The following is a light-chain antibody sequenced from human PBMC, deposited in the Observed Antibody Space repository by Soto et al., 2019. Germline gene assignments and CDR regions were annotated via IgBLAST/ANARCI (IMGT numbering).Light chain of an antibody. V-gene: IGLV2-14*01. CDR1: SSDVGGYNY. Sequence: QSALTQPASVSGSPGQSITISCTGTSSDVGGYNYVSWYQQHPGKAPKLMIYDVSNRPSGVSNRFSGSKSVNTASLTISGLQAEDEADYYCSSYTSSSNWVFGGGTKLTVL. CDR3: SSYTSSSNWV. CDR2: DVS. J-gene: IGLJ3*02.